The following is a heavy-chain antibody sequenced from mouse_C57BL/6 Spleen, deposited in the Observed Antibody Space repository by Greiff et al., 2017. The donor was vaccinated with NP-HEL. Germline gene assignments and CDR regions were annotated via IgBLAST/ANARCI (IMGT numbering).Heavy chain of an antibody. Sequence: EVKLQESGGGLVKPGGSLKLSCAASGFTFSSYAMSWVRQTPEKRLEWVATISDGGSYTYYPDNVKGRFTISRDNAKNNLYLQMSHLKSEDTAMYYCARDGAQAHFDYWGQGTTLTVSS. D-gene: IGHD3-2*02. CDR2: ISDGGSYT. J-gene: IGHJ2*01. CDR3: ARDGAQAHFDY. V-gene: IGHV5-4*01. CDR1: GFTFSSYA.